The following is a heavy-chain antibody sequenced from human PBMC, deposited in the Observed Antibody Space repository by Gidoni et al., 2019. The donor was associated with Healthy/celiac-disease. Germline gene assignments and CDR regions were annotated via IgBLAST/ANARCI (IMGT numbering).Heavy chain of an antibody. CDR3: ASGAYSYGILFDY. D-gene: IGHD5-18*01. Sequence: QVQLQESGAGLVKPSETLSLTCTVSGCSISSYYWSWIRQPPGKGLEWIGYIYYSGSPNYNPSLKSRVTISVDTSKNQFSLKLSSVTAADTAVYYCASGAYSYGILFDYWGQGTLVTVSS. V-gene: IGHV4-59*01. J-gene: IGHJ4*02. CDR2: IYYSGSP. CDR1: GCSISSYY.